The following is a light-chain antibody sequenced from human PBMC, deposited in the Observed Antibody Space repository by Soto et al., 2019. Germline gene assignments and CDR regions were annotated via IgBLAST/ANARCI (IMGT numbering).Light chain of an antibody. J-gene: IGKJ5*01. Sequence: AIQLTQSPSSLSASVGDRVTITCRASQDITSALAWYQQKPGKAPNLLIYAASSLKSGVPSRFSGSGSGPDFTLTISSLQPEDFATYYCQQFNSYVITFGQGTRLETK. CDR2: AAS. CDR3: QQFNSYVIT. V-gene: IGKV1-13*02. CDR1: QDITSA.